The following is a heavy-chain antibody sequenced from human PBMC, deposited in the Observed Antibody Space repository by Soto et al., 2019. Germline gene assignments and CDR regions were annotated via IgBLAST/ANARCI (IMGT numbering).Heavy chain of an antibody. V-gene: IGHV3-21*01. D-gene: IGHD3-10*01. CDR1: GFTFSSYS. J-gene: IGHJ4*02. CDR3: ASMGEGFGEGSCDY. Sequence: EVQLVESGGGLVKPGGSLRLSCAASGFTFSSYSMNWVRQAPGKGLEWVSSISSSSSDIYYADSVKGRFTISRDNAKNSLYLQMNSLRAEDTAVYYCASMGEGFGEGSCDYWGQGTLVTVSS. CDR2: ISSSSSDI.